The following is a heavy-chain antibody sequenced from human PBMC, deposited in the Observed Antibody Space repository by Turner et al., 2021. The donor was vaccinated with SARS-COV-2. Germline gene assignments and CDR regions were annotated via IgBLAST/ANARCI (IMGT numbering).Heavy chain of an antibody. CDR1: AVSITSNSHY. CDR2: TYYPGGS. Sequence: QLLVQESGPALVKPSETLSLPCTVSAVSITSNSHYWGWVRQPPGKGLEWIGITYYPGGSYYNPSLRGRVTISVDPSQNQFSLILRSVTAADTAVYYCVTSVRRSGYFQRWGQGSRVSVSS. CDR3: VTSVRRSGYFQR. V-gene: IGHV4-39*01. J-gene: IGHJ1*01.